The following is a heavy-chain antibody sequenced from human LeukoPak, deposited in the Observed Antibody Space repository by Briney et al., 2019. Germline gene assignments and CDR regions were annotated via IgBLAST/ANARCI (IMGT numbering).Heavy chain of an antibody. CDR3: ASYYCGSDCTYAFDI. CDR2: IYTSGST. D-gene: IGHD2-21*02. J-gene: IGHJ3*02. V-gene: IGHV4-4*07. CDR1: GGSISSYY. Sequence: SETLSLTCTVSGGSISSYYWSWIRQPAGKGLEWIGRIYTSGSTNYNPSLKSRVTMSVDTSKNQFSLKLSSVTAADTAVYYCASYYCGSDCTYAFDILGQGTMVTVSS.